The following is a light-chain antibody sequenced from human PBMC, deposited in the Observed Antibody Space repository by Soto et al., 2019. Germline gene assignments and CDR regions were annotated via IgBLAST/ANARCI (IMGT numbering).Light chain of an antibody. CDR1: QSVSNN. J-gene: IGKJ4*01. V-gene: IGKV3-15*01. Sequence: EIVMTQSPATLSVSPGERATLSCRASQSVSNNLAWYQQKPGQAPRLLIYNASTRPTGLPARFSGSGSGTEITLTISSLQSEDFAVYYCQQYNTWPLTFGGGTKVEI. CDR3: QQYNTWPLT. CDR2: NAS.